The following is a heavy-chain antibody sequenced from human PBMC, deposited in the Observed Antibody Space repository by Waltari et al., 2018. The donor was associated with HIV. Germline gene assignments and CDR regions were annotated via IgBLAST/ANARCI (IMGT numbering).Heavy chain of an antibody. Sequence: QVQLVESGGGVVQPGKSLGLSCAASGFTFSRFPMHWVRQVPGKGLGWVATISSDGSNKVCADSLRGRCNISRDNSKNTLYLHMSSLRPEDTSVYYCVKSNNSAWHNFVDWGQGTLVTVSS. CDR3: VKSNNSAWHNFVD. CDR2: ISSDGSNK. D-gene: IGHD3-22*01. V-gene: IGHV3-30-3*02. CDR1: GFTFSRFP. J-gene: IGHJ4*02.